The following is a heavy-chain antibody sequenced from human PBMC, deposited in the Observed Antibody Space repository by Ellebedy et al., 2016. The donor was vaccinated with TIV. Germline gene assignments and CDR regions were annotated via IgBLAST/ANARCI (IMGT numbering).Heavy chain of an antibody. CDR3: ARDTRFIDQQHNWFDP. J-gene: IGHJ5*02. Sequence: GESLKISCAASGFTFSDYAMSWIRQAPGKGLEWLSYISSSGSTIYYADSVKGRFTISRDNAKNSLYLQVNSLRAEDTAVYYCARDTRFIDQQHNWFDPWGQGTLVTVSS. CDR2: ISSSGSTI. D-gene: IGHD2-2*01. CDR1: GFTFSDYA. V-gene: IGHV3-11*01.